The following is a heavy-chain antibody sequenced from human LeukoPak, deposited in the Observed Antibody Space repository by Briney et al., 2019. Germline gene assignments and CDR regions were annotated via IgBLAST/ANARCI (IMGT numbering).Heavy chain of an antibody. V-gene: IGHV1-46*01. CDR2: INPSGGST. CDR1: GYTFISYY. J-gene: IGHJ6*03. Sequence: VAAVTVSCKSSGYTFISYYMHWVRPAPAQGLAWMGIINPSGGSTSYAQKFQGRVTITSDMSTSTVYMELSSLRSEDTAVYYCARGSFYSGTNYYYYMDVWGKGTMVTVSS. CDR3: ARGSFYSGTNYYYYMDV. D-gene: IGHD1-26*01.